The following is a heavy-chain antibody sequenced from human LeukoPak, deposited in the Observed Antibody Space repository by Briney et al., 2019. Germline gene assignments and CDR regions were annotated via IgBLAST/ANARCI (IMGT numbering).Heavy chain of an antibody. V-gene: IGHV1-2*06. CDR3: AFIAAAGTGGDFDY. J-gene: IGHJ4*02. D-gene: IGHD6-13*01. CDR1: GYTFTGYY. CDR2: INPNSGGT. Sequence: ASVKVSCKASGYTFTGYYMHLVRQAPGQGLEWMGRINPNSGGTNYAQKFQGRVTMTRDTSISTAYMELSRLRSDDTAVYYCAFIAAAGTGGDFDYWGQGTLVTVSS.